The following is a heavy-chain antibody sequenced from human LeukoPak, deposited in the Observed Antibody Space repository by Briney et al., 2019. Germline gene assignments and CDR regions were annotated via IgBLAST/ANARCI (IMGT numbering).Heavy chain of an antibody. CDR3: ARRGYSSGWFYFDY. CDR2: ISGTGGRT. Sequence: GGSLRLSCAASGFTFSSYAMSWVRQAPGKGLEWVSAISGTGGRTYYADSVKGRFTISRDNSKNTLYLQMNSLRAEDTAVYYCARRGYSSGWFYFDYWGQGTLVTVSS. J-gene: IGHJ4*02. CDR1: GFTFSSYA. D-gene: IGHD6-19*01. V-gene: IGHV3-23*01.